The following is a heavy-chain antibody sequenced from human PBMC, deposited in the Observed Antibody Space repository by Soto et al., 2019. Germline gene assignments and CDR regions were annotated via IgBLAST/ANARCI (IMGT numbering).Heavy chain of an antibody. CDR3: ESSTTVTLEYSYFDL. Sequence: QVQLQESGPGLVKPSQTLSLTCTVSGGSIDSSTYFWSWIRQHPGRGLEWIGYIYYVGSTYYNPSPESRVSISVDTSKNQFSLKLSSASAADTAVYYCESSTTVTLEYSYFDLWGRGTLVTVSS. CDR1: GGSIDSSTYF. D-gene: IGHD4-17*01. V-gene: IGHV4-31*03. J-gene: IGHJ2*01. CDR2: IYYVGST.